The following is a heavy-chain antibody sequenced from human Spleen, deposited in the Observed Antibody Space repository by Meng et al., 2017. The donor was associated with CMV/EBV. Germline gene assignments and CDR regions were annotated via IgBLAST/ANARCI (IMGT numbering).Heavy chain of an antibody. CDR1: GFTFSSYS. D-gene: IGHD6-19*01. Sequence: GESLKISCAASGFTFSSYSMNWVRQAPGKGLEWVSSISSSSYIYYADSVKGRFTISRDNAKNSLYLQMNSLRAEDTAVYYCARVDSSVPFDYWGQGTLVTVSS. V-gene: IGHV3-21*01. CDR2: ISSSSYI. CDR3: ARVDSSVPFDY. J-gene: IGHJ4*02.